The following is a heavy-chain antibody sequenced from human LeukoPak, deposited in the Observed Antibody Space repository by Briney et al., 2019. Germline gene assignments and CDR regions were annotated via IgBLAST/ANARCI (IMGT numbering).Heavy chain of an antibody. V-gene: IGHV3-53*01. J-gene: IGHJ6*03. CDR2: IYSGGHT. Sequence: PGGSLRLSCAASGFIFSSSYMNWVRQAPGKGLEWVSVIYSGGHTYYTDSVKGRFTISRDNSNNTLYLYMNSLRPDDTAVYYCARSTRDGYNHYHYYYMDVWGKGTTVTVSS. CDR3: ARSTRDGYNHYHYYYMDV. D-gene: IGHD5-24*01. CDR1: GFIFSSSY.